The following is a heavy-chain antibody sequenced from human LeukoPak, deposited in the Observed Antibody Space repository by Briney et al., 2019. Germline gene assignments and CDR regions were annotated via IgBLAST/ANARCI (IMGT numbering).Heavy chain of an antibody. CDR2: ITWNSGSR. Sequence: PGGSLRLSCVASGFTFEAYAMHWVRLPPGQGLECVSRITWNSGSRGYADSVKGRFTISRDNAKNSLYLQMHSLRPEDTALYYCVVSGYNSLTSHFFDFWGQGTLVTVSS. V-gene: IGHV3-9*01. D-gene: IGHD5-12*01. J-gene: IGHJ4*01. CDR1: GFTFEAYA. CDR3: VVSGYNSLTSHFFDF.